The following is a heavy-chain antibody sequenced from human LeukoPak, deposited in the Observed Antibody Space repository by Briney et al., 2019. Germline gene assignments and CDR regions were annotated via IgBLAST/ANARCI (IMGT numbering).Heavy chain of an antibody. Sequence: SETLSLTCTVSGGSISSYYWSWIRQPPGKGLEWIGEINHSGSTNYNPSLKSRVTISVDTSKNQFSLKLSSVTAADTAVYYCARGEQWLYGMDVWGQGTTVTVSS. V-gene: IGHV4-34*01. CDR3: ARGEQWLYGMDV. D-gene: IGHD6-19*01. CDR1: GGSISSYY. J-gene: IGHJ6*02. CDR2: INHSGST.